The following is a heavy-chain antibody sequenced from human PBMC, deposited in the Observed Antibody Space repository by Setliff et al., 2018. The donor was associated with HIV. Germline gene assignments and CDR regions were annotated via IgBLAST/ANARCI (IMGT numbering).Heavy chain of an antibody. V-gene: IGHV3-64D*09. CDR3: VKARVDGDYYYYYYMDV. D-gene: IGHD4-17*01. CDR2: ISSNGGST. J-gene: IGHJ6*03. Sequence: QPGGSLRLSCAASGFTFSSYAMHWVRQAPGKGLEYVSAISSNGGSTYYADSVKGRFTISRDNSKNTPYLQMSSLRAEDTAVYYCVKARVDGDYYYYYYMDVWGKGTTVTVSS. CDR1: GFTFSSYA.